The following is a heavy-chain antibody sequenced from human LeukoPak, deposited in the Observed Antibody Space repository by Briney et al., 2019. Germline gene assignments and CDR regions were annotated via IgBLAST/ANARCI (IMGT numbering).Heavy chain of an antibody. D-gene: IGHD1-26*01. CDR3: ARHGSKLVGPSTIYFDK. V-gene: IGHV4-4*09. Sequence: SETLSLTCTVSGGSINNNYWSWIRQPPGKELEWIGYIYSGGTTSFNPSLESRVTISVDTSNNQFSLKLNSVTAADTAVYFCARHGSKLVGPSTIYFDKWGQGILVTVS. CDR1: GGSINNNY. CDR2: IYSGGTT. J-gene: IGHJ4*02.